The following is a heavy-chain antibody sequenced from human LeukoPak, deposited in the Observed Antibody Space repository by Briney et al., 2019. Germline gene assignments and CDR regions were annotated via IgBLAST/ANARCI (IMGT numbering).Heavy chain of an antibody. Sequence: PSETLSLTCTVSGGSISSHYWSWIRQPPGKGLEWIGYIYYSGYSKYNPSLKSRVTISVDTSKNQFSLKLSSVTAADTAVHYCARTIAARPYYFDYWGQGTLVTVSS. CDR2: IYYSGYS. CDR3: ARTIAARPYYFDY. V-gene: IGHV4-59*11. J-gene: IGHJ4*02. D-gene: IGHD6-6*01. CDR1: GGSISSHY.